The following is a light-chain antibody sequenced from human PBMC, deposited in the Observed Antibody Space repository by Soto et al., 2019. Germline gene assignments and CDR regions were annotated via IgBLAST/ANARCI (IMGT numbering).Light chain of an antibody. J-gene: IGLJ2*01. V-gene: IGLV2-23*01. CDR3: CSYAVHVV. CDR2: EGS. CDR1: SSDVGSYNL. Sequence: QSVLTQPASVSGSPGQSITISCTGTSSDVGSYNLVSWYQQHPGKAPKLMIYEGSKRPSGVSNRFSGSKSGNTASLTISGLQAEDEADYYCCSYAVHVVFGGGTTLTVL.